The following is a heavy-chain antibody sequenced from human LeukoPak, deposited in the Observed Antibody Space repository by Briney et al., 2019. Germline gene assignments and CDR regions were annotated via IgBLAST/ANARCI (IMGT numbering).Heavy chain of an antibody. D-gene: IGHD2-21*02. CDR3: AREIVVTAYPAGI. Sequence: GGSLRLSCAASGFTVSSNYMSWVRQAPGKGLEWVSIIYSDGNTHYADSVKGRFTISRDNSKNTLYLQMNSLRAEDAAVYYCAREIVVTAYPAGIWGQGTMVTVSS. V-gene: IGHV3-66*01. CDR1: GFTVSSNY. J-gene: IGHJ3*02. CDR2: IYSDGNT.